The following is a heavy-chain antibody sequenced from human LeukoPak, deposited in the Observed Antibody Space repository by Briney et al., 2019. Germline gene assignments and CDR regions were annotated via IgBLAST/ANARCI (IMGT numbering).Heavy chain of an antibody. Sequence: SETLSLTCAVYGGSFSTYYWSWIRQPPGKGLEWIGEINYSGSTNYNASLKSRVTISIDTSKNQFSLRLSSVTAADTAVYYCARGRSQYYYDSSGYYFDYWGQGTLVTVSS. CDR3: ARGRSQYYYDSSGYYFDY. V-gene: IGHV4-34*01. CDR1: GGSFSTYY. J-gene: IGHJ4*02. D-gene: IGHD3-22*01. CDR2: INYSGST.